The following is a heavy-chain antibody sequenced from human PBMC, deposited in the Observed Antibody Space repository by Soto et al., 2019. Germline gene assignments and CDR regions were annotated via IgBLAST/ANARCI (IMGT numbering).Heavy chain of an antibody. V-gene: IGHV3-23*01. CDR1: GFTFSSYA. Sequence: GESLKISCAASGFTFSSYAMSWVRQAPGKGLEWVSAISGSGGSTYYADSVKGRFTISRDNSKNTLYLQMNSLRAEDTAVYYCAKYRDIVVVPAAPFDYWGQGTLVTVSS. D-gene: IGHD2-2*01. CDR3: AKYRDIVVVPAAPFDY. J-gene: IGHJ4*02. CDR2: ISGSGGST.